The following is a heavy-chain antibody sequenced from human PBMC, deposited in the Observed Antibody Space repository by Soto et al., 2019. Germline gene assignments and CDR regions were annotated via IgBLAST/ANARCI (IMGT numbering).Heavy chain of an antibody. D-gene: IGHD3-3*01. CDR1: GFAFSSYG. CDR2: ISYDGSNK. J-gene: IGHJ6*02. CDR3: AKGSEAYDFWSGYYIPYYYYGMDV. V-gene: IGHV3-30*18. Sequence: LRLSCAASGFAFSSYGMHWVRQAPGKGLEWVAVISYDGSNKYYADSVKGRFTISRDNSKNTLYLQMNSLRAEDTAVYYCAKGSEAYDFWSGYYIPYYYYGMDVWGQGTTVTVSS.